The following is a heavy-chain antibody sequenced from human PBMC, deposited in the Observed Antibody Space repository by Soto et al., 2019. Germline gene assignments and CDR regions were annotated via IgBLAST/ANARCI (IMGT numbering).Heavy chain of an antibody. D-gene: IGHD6-13*01. J-gene: IGHJ5*02. CDR1: GYTFTSYG. Sequence: ASVKVSCKASGYTFTSYGISWVRQAPGQGLEWMGWISAYNGNTNYAQKLQGRVTMTTDTSTSTAYMEMRSLRSDDTAVYYCARDLPPGIAAAGTGWGFDPWGQGTLVTVYS. CDR3: ARDLPPGIAAAGTGWGFDP. CDR2: ISAYNGNT. V-gene: IGHV1-18*01.